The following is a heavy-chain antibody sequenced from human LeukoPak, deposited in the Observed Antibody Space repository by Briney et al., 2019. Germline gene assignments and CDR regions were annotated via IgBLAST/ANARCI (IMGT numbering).Heavy chain of an antibody. Sequence: GRSLRLSCAASGFTFSSYGMHWVRQAPGKGLEWVAVISYDGSNKYYADSVKGRFTISRDNSKNMLYLQMNSLRAEDTAVYYCAKDKGVVVVAATSYFDYWGQGTLVTVSS. CDR3: AKDKGVVVVAATSYFDY. CDR1: GFTFSSYG. V-gene: IGHV3-30*18. J-gene: IGHJ4*02. CDR2: ISYDGSNK. D-gene: IGHD2-15*01.